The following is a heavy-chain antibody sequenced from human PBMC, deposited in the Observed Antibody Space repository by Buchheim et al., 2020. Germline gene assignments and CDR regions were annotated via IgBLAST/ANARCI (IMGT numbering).Heavy chain of an antibody. Sequence: EVQLVESGGGLVQPGGSLRLSCAASGFTFSDHYMEWVRQAPGKGLEWVGRGRDKANSYTTEYAASVKGRFTISRDDSKKSVYLQMNSLKTEDTAVYYCARDGYVNGIWYPFDYSGQGTL. CDR3: ARDGYVNGIWYPFDY. D-gene: IGHD2-8*01. CDR1: GFTFSDHY. CDR2: GRDKANSYTT. V-gene: IGHV3-72*01. J-gene: IGHJ4*02.